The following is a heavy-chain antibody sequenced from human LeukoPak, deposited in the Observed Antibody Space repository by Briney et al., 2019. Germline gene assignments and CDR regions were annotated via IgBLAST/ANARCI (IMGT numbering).Heavy chain of an antibody. CDR3: ARRLGSLAVAEYYFDY. CDR1: GGSFSGYY. CDR2: INHSGST. Sequence: SETLSLTCAVYGGSFSGYYWSWIRQPPGKGLEWIGEINHSGSTNYNPSLKSRVTISVDTSKNQFSLKLSSVTAADTAVNYCARRLGSLAVAEYYFDYWGQGTLVTVSS. V-gene: IGHV4-34*01. D-gene: IGHD6-19*01. J-gene: IGHJ4*02.